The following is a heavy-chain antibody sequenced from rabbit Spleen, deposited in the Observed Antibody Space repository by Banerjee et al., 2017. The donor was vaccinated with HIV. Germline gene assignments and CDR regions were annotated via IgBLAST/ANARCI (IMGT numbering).Heavy chain of an antibody. CDR1: GFSFSDRDV. J-gene: IGHJ4*01. CDR3: ARDLVAVIGWNFNL. CDR2: INASTAKP. D-gene: IGHD1-1*01. V-gene: IGHV1S40*01. Sequence: QSLEESGGDLVKPGASLTLTCKASGFSFSDRDVMCWVRQAPGKGLEWIACINASTAKPVYATWASGRFTISRTSSTTVTLRMTSLTAADRATYFCARDLVAVIGWNFNLWGPGTLVTVS.